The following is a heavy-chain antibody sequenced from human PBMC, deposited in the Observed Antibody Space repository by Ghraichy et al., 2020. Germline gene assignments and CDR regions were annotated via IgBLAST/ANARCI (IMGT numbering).Heavy chain of an antibody. D-gene: IGHD4-17*01. CDR1: GYTYTTYG. CDR2: ISNHSGLT. V-gene: IGHV1-18*01. CDR3: ARDTSDYGDPNDY. J-gene: IGHJ4*02. Sequence: ASVKVSCKACGYTYTTYGISWVRQARGQGLEWMGWISNHSGLTTYAQKVQYRVTMTTDTSTSTAYMELRSLRSDDTAVYFCARDTSDYGDPNDYWGQGTLVTVSS.